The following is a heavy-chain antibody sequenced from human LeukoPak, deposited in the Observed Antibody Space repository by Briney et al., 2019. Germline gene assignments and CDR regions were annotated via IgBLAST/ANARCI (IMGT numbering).Heavy chain of an antibody. J-gene: IGHJ4*02. V-gene: IGHV4-38-2*02. CDR2: IYHSGST. Sequence: SETLSLTCTVSGYSISSGYYWGWIRQPPGKGLEWIGSIYHSGSTYYNPSLKSRVTTSVDTSKNQFSLKLSSVTAADTAVYYCARDGTRDGYNFDYWGQGALVTVSS. CDR3: ARDGTRDGYNFDY. D-gene: IGHD5-24*01. CDR1: GYSISSGYY.